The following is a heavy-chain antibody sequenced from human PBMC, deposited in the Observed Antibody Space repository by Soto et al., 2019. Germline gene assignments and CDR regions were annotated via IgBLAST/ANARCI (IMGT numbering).Heavy chain of an antibody. D-gene: IGHD4-17*01. V-gene: IGHV1-3*01. J-gene: IGHJ4*02. CDR2: INAGNGNK. CDR3: ARDTGRVSLDY. Sequence: QVQLVQSGAEVKKPGASVKVSCKASGYTFNTYTMHWVRQAPGQRLEWMGWINAGNGNKKYSQKFQGRVTITRDTAASTAYMELSSLRSEDTAIYYGARDTGRVSLDYWGQGTLVTVSS. CDR1: GYTFNTYT.